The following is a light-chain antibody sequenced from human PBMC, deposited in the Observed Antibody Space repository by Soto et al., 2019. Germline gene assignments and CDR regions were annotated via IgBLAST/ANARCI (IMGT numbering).Light chain of an antibody. CDR1: NSNIGAHYE. CDR2: NNT. J-gene: IGLJ3*02. Sequence: QSVLTQPPSVSAAPGQRVTISCNGSNSNIGAHYEVHWYQQFPGTAPKLLISNNTNRPSGVPDRFSGSRSGTSASLAITGLQAEDEADYYCQAYDSSLSGSVFCGGTKLTVL. V-gene: IGLV1-40*01. CDR3: QAYDSSLSGSV.